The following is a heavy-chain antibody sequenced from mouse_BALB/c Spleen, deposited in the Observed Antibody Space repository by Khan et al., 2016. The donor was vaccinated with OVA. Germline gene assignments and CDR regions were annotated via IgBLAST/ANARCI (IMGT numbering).Heavy chain of an antibody. CDR2: IWSDGKT. J-gene: IGHJ4*01. D-gene: IGHD2-4*01. V-gene: IGHV2-6*02. Sequence: VQLVESGPGLVAPSQSLSITCTVSGFSLTSYGVHWVRQPPGKGLEWLVVIWSDGKTTYNSTLKSRLSISKDNSKSQVFLKMNSLQTDDTAMYYCARNTHMITTVIDHWGQGTSVTVSS. CDR1: GFSLTSYG. CDR3: ARNTHMITTVIDH.